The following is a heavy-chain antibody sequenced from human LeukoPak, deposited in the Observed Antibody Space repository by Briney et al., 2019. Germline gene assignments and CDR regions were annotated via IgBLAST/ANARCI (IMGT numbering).Heavy chain of an antibody. CDR2: ISDDGSNK. J-gene: IGHJ6*02. D-gene: IGHD2-21*02. CDR3: AREEGESAYCGGDCYNYYYYGMDV. Sequence: GRSLRLSCAASGFTFSSYAMHWVRQAPGKGLEWVAVISDDGSNKYYADSVKGRFTISRDNSKNTLYVQMNSLRAEDTAVYYCAREEGESAYCGGDCYNYYYYGMDVWGQGTTVTVSS. V-gene: IGHV3-30-3*01. CDR1: GFTFSSYA.